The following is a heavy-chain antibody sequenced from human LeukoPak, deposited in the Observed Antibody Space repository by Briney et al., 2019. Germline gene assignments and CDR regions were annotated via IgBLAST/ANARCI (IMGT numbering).Heavy chain of an antibody. CDR2: IYYSGST. CDR1: GGSISSSNYY. CDR3: AGHYYDKELDFDY. V-gene: IGHV4-39*07. Sequence: PSETLSLTCTVSGGSISSSNYYWGWIRQPPGKGLEWIGSIYYSGSTDYNPSLKSRVTISVDTSKNQFSLKLSSVTAADTAVYYCAGHYYDKELDFDYWGQGTLVTVSS. D-gene: IGHD3-22*01. J-gene: IGHJ4*02.